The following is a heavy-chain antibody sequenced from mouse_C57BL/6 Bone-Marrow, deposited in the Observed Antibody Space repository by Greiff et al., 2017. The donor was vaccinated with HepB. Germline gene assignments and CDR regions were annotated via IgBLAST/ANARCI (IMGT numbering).Heavy chain of an antibody. J-gene: IGHJ1*03. CDR1: GFSLSTFGMG. CDR3: ASPYDGYSYWYFDV. Sequence: QVTLKVSGPGILQPSQTLSLTCSFSGFSLSTFGMGVGWIRQPSGKGLEWLAHIWWDDDKYYNPALKSRLTISKDTSKNQVFLKIANVDTADTATYYCASPYDGYSYWYFDVWGTGTTVTVSS. D-gene: IGHD2-3*01. V-gene: IGHV8-8*01. CDR2: IWWDDDK.